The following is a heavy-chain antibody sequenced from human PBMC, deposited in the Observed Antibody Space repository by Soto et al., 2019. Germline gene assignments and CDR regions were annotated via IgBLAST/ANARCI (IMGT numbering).Heavy chain of an antibody. Sequence: QVQLVESGGDVVQPGRSLRLSCAASGFTFSSYAMHWVRQAPGKGLEWVAVISYDGSNKYYADSVKGRFTISRDNSKNTLYLQMNSLRAEDTAVYYCARDQAEIYYSPSFDYWGQGTLVTVSS. J-gene: IGHJ4*02. CDR3: ARDQAEIYYSPSFDY. CDR2: ISYDGSNK. V-gene: IGHV3-30-3*01. CDR1: GFTFSSYA. D-gene: IGHD3-10*01.